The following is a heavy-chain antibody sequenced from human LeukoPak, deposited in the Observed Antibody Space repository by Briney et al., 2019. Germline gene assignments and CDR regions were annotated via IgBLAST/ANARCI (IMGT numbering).Heavy chain of an antibody. CDR3: ARENWGLSDY. V-gene: IGHV3-7*01. D-gene: IGHD7-27*01. CDR2: IKEDGSQK. J-gene: IGHJ4*02. Sequence: GGSLRLSCAASGFTFSSYFMGWVRQAPGKGLEWVANIKEDGSQKYYVDSVRGRFTISRDNADNSLYLQMNSLRAEDTAVYFCARENWGLSDYWGQGTLVTVSS. CDR1: GFTFSSYF.